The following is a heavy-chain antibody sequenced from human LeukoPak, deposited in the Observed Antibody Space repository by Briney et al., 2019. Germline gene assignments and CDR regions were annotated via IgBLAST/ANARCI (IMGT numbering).Heavy chain of an antibody. CDR1: GGSFSGYY. V-gene: IGHV4-34*01. J-gene: IGHJ3*02. CDR3: ARWVQLGAFDI. CDR2: INHSGST. D-gene: IGHD5-24*01. Sequence: PSETLSLTCAVYGGSFSGYYWSWIRQPPGKGLEWIGDINHSGSTNYNPSLKSRVTISGDTSKNQFSLKLSSVTAADTAVYYCARWVQLGAFDIWGQGTMVTVSS.